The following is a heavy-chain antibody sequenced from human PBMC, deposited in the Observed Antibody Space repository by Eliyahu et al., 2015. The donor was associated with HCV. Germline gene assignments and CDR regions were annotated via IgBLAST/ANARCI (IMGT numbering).Heavy chain of an antibody. CDR1: GFXLSDYX. D-gene: IGHD2-15*01. J-gene: IGHJ3*02. V-gene: IGHV3-72*01. CDR3: ARRYCGAGSCDDFFDI. Sequence: EVQLVESGGGLVQPGGSLRLSCAASGFXLSDYXMDWVRQGPGKGLEWVGRSRGKTNSYTTKYAASVKGRFTLSRDESKNSLYLQMNSLKTEDTAVYYCARRYCGAGSCDDFFDIWGQGAMVTVSS. CDR2: SRGKTNSYTT.